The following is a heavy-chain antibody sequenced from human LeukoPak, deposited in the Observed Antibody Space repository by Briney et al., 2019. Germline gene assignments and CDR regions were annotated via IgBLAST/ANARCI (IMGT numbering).Heavy chain of an antibody. D-gene: IGHD5-24*01. J-gene: IGHJ4*02. Sequence: ASVTVSCKASGYTFTGYYMHWVRQAPGQGLEWMGWINPNSGGTNYAQKFQGRVTMTRDTSISTAYLELSRLRSDDTAVYYCARERGDGYPFDFWGQGTLVTVSS. CDR1: GYTFTGYY. V-gene: IGHV1-2*02. CDR2: INPNSGGT. CDR3: ARERGDGYPFDF.